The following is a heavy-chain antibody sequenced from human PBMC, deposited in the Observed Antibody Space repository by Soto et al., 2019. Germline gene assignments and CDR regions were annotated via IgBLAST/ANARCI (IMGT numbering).Heavy chain of an antibody. CDR2: ISAYNGNT. J-gene: IGHJ6*04. D-gene: IGHD5-12*01. Sequence: ASVKVSCKASGYTFTSYGISWVRQAPGQGLEWMGWISAYNGNTNYAQKLQGRVTMTTDASTSTAYMELRSLRSDDTAVYYCARARWLQLRYYYGMDVWGKGTTVTVS. CDR1: GYTFTSYG. V-gene: IGHV1-18*04. CDR3: ARARWLQLRYYYGMDV.